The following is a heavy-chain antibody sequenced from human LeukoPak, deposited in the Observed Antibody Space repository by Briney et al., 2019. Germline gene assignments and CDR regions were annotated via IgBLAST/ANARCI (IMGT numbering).Heavy chain of an antibody. CDR2: ISAYNGNT. J-gene: IGHJ1*01. CDR1: GYTFTSYG. Sequence: VASVKVSCKASGYTFTSYGISWVRQAPGQGLEWMGWISAYNGNTNYAQKLQGRVTMTTDTSTSTAYMELRSLRSDDTAVYYCARDLGGVSTSCPGLHWGQGTLVTVSS. D-gene: IGHD2-2*01. CDR3: ARDLGGVSTSCPGLH. V-gene: IGHV1-18*01.